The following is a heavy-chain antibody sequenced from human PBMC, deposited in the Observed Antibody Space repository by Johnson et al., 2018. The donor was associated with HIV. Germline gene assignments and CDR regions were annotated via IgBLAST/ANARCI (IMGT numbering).Heavy chain of an antibody. J-gene: IGHJ3*02. CDR1: GFTVSRNY. CDR2: IYSGGDT. CDR3: ARGAAFDI. V-gene: IGHV3-66*01. Sequence: EVQLVESGGGLVQPGGSLRLSCAASGFTVSRNYMNWVRQAPGKGLEWFSVIYSGGDTYYAESVKGKFTISRDNFKNTLYLQMNSLKVEDTAVYYCARGAAFDIWGQGTMVIVSS.